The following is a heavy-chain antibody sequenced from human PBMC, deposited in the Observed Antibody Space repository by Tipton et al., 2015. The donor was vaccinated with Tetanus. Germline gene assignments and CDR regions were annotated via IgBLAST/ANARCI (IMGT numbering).Heavy chain of an antibody. V-gene: IGHV1-46*03. J-gene: IGHJ3*02. D-gene: IGHD6-19*01. CDR1: GYTFTSYY. CDR3: ARPRTPMAGPTGAFDI. CDR2: INPSGGST. Sequence: QLVQSGAEVKKPGASVKVSCKASGYTFTSYYMHWVRQAPGQGLEWMGIINPSGGSTSYAQKFQGRVTMTRDTSTSTVYMELSSLRSVDTAVYYCARPRTPMAGPTGAFDIWGQGTMVTVSS.